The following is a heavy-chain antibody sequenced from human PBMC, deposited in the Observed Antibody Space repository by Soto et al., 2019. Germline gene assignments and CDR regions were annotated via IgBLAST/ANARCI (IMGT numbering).Heavy chain of an antibody. Sequence: GGSLRLSCAASVFTFSSYAMSWVRQAPGKGLEWVSAISGSGGSTYYADSVKGRFTISRDNSKNTLYLQMNSLRAEDTAVYYCAKKARGDIVVVPAAMRWFDPWGQGTLVTVSS. CDR2: ISGSGGST. CDR3: AKKARGDIVVVPAAMRWFDP. CDR1: VFTFSSYA. D-gene: IGHD2-2*01. J-gene: IGHJ5*02. V-gene: IGHV3-23*01.